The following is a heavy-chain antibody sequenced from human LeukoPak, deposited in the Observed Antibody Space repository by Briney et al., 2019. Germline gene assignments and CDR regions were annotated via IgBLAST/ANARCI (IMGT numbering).Heavy chain of an antibody. Sequence: GASVKVFCKASGYTFTGYYMHWVRQAPGQGLEWMGWINPNSGGTNYAQKFQGRVTMTRDMSTSTVYMELSSLRSEDTAVYYCATSIAAAGTIDYWGQGTLVTVSS. CDR1: GYTFTGYY. CDR3: ATSIAAAGTIDY. CDR2: INPNSGGT. V-gene: IGHV1-2*02. J-gene: IGHJ4*02. D-gene: IGHD6-13*01.